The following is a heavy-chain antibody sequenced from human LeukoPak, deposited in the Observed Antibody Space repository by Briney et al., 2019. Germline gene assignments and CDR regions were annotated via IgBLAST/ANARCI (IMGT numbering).Heavy chain of an antibody. J-gene: IGHJ3*02. CDR2: TYYRSKWYN. Sequence: SQTLSLTCAISGDSVSSNSAAWNWIRQSPSRGLEWLGRTYYRSKWYNDYAVSVKSRITINPDTSKNQFSLKLTSVTAADTAVYYCARITSHSSSWYEAFDIWGQGTMVTVSS. D-gene: IGHD6-13*01. CDR1: GDSVSSNSAA. CDR3: ARITSHSSSWYEAFDI. V-gene: IGHV6-1*01.